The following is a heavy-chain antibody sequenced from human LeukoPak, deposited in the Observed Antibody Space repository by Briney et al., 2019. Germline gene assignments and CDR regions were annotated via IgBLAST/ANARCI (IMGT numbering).Heavy chain of an antibody. CDR3: ARGMGNFDY. D-gene: IGHD7-27*01. V-gene: IGHV4-39*01. CDR2: IYYSGST. Sequence: SETLSLTCTVSGGSISSTSYYWGWIRQPPGKGLEWIGSIYYSGSTYYSPSLRSRVTISVDTSKNQFSLKLSSVTAADTAVYYCARGMGNFDYWGQGTLVTVSS. J-gene: IGHJ4*02. CDR1: GGSISSTSYY.